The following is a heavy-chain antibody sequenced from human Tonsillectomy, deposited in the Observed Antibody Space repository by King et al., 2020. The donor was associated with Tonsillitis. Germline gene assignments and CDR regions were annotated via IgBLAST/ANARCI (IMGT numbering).Heavy chain of an antibody. V-gene: IGHV3-72*01. CDR1: GFTFSDHH. J-gene: IGHJ3*02. D-gene: IGHD3-22*01. CDR2: IRNIRNRYST. CDR3: ARVNYYDSRGYSLDAFDI. Sequence: EVQLVESGGGLVQPGGSLRLSCAASGFTFSDHHMDWVRQAPGKGLEWVGRIRNIRNRYSTEYGASVRGRFTISRDESKNSLYLQMNSLKTEDTAVYYCARVNYYDSRGYSLDAFDIWGQGTMVTVSS.